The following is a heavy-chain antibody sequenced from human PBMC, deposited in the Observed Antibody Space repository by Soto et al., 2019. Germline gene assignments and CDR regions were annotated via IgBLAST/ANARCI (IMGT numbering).Heavy chain of an antibody. V-gene: IGHV4-4*07. J-gene: IGHJ6*02. CDR2: IYTSGGT. D-gene: IGHD6-13*01. CDR1: GGSISSYY. CDR3: ARGAAAGVDYGMDI. Sequence: SETLSLTCXVSGGSISSYYWSWIRQPAGKGLEWIGRIYTSGGTNYNPSLKSRVTMSVDTSKKYFFLKLNSVTAADTAVYYCARGAAAGVDYGMDIWGRGTTVTVSS.